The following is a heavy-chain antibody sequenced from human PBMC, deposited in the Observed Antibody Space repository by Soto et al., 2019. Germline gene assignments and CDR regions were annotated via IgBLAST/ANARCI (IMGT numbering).Heavy chain of an antibody. D-gene: IGHD5-12*01. J-gene: IGHJ4*02. V-gene: IGHV4-59*01. CDR3: ARRGDGYNSEFDY. CDR1: GGSISSYY. Sequence: SETLSLTCTVSGGSISSYYWSWIRQPPGKGLEWIGYIYYSGSTNYNPSLKSRVTISVDTSKNQFSLKLSSVTAADTAVCYCARRGDGYNSEFDYWGQGTLVTVSS. CDR2: IYYSGST.